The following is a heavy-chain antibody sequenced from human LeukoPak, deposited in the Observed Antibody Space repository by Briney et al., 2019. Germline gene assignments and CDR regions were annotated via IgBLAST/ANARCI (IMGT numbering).Heavy chain of an antibody. CDR3: ARDPDSMVRGVNVYFDY. CDR1: GYTFTSYG. Sequence: ASVKVSCKASGYTFTSYGISWVRQAPGQGLEWMGWISAYNGNTNYAQKLQGRVIMTTDTSTSTAYMELRSLRSDDTAVYYCARDPDSMVRGVNVYFDYWGQGTLVTVSS. CDR2: ISAYNGNT. D-gene: IGHD3-10*01. J-gene: IGHJ4*02. V-gene: IGHV1-18*01.